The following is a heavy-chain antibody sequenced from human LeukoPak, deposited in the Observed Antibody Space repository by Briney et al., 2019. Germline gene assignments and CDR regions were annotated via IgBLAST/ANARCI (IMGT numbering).Heavy chain of an antibody. Sequence: AGGSLRLSCAASGFTFDDYAMHWVRQAPGKGLEWVSGISWNSGSIGYADSVKGRFTISRDNAKNSLYLQMNSLRAEDTAVYYCAKARTYYYDSSGSTDAFDIWGQGTMVTVSS. V-gene: IGHV3-9*01. J-gene: IGHJ3*02. CDR2: ISWNSGSI. CDR3: AKARTYYYDSSGSTDAFDI. D-gene: IGHD3-22*01. CDR1: GFTFDDYA.